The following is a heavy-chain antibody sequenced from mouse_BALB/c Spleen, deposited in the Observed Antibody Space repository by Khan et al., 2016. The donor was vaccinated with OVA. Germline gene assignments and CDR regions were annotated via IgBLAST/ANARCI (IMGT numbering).Heavy chain of an antibody. CDR2: ISSVAYSI. CDR3: ARGGFAY. CDR1: GFTFIDYG. V-gene: IGHV5-15*02. J-gene: IGHJ3*01. Sequence: EVELVESGGGLVQPGGSRKLSCAASGFTFIDYGMAWVRQTPGKGPEWIAFISSVAYSIYYAATVTGRFTISRENAKTTLYLDMSSLRSDDTAMYYCARGGFAYWGQGTLVTVSA.